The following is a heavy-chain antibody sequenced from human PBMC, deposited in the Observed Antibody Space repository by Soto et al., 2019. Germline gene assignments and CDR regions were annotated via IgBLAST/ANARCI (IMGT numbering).Heavy chain of an antibody. V-gene: IGHV5-51*01. D-gene: IGHD3-16*01. CDR3: ARLGIWSYGMDV. Sequence: GDSLKISCQVSGGRVTSYFIGWVRQMPGKGLEWMGIIYPGNSDIRYSPSFQGQVTISADKSISTAYLKWSGLKASDTAMYYCARLGIWSYGMDVWGQGTTVTVSS. CDR1: GGRVTSYF. CDR2: IYPGNSDI. J-gene: IGHJ6*02.